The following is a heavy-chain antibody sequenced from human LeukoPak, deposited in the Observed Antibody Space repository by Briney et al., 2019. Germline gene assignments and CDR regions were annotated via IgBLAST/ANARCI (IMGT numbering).Heavy chain of an antibody. CDR2: ISSDGSTT. CDR3: ARDRPIAY. Sequence: AGGSLRLSCAASGFTFSSYWMHWVRQAPGKGLVWVSRISSDGSTTNYADSVKGRFTISRDNAKNTLYLQLDSLRADDPALYYCARDRPIAYWGQGTLVTVSS. J-gene: IGHJ4*02. V-gene: IGHV3-74*01. CDR1: GFTFSSYW.